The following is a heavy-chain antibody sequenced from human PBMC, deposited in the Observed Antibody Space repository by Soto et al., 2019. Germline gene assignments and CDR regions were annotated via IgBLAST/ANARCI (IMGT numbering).Heavy chain of an antibody. CDR1: GGSISNYY. Sequence: SETLSLTCTFSGGSISNYYWSWIRQPPGKGLEWIGSIYYSGSTYNNPSLRSRVSMSIDTSKDQFSLKLKSVTAADTALYFCARQRTSVVTQAYFDVWGPGSLVNVTS. V-gene: IGHV4-59*04. J-gene: IGHJ4*02. CDR2: IYYSGST. CDR3: ARQRTSVVTQAYFDV. D-gene: IGHD2-21*02.